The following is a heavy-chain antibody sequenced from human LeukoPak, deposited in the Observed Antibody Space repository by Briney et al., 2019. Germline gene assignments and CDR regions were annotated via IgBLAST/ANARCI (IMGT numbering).Heavy chain of an antibody. Sequence: RGSLRLSCAASGFTFSSYGMHWVRQAPGKGLEWVAVIWYDGSNKYYADSVKGRFTISRDNSKNTLYLQMNSLRAEDTAVYYCARDIAAAGTDNWFDPWGQGTLVTVSS. J-gene: IGHJ5*02. V-gene: IGHV3-33*01. CDR3: ARDIAAAGTDNWFDP. D-gene: IGHD6-13*01. CDR1: GFTFSSYG. CDR2: IWYDGSNK.